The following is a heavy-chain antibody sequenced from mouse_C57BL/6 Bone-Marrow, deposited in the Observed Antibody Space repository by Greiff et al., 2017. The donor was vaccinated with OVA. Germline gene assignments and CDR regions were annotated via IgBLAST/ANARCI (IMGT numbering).Heavy chain of an antibody. CDR3: ARRNYDGHGGSAMDY. V-gene: IGHV1-47*01. CDR1: GYTFTTSP. Sequence: QVQLKQSGAELVKPGASVKMSCKASGYTFTTSPIEWMKQNHGKSLEWIGNFHPYNDATKYNEKFKGKATLTVEKSSSTVYLELSRLTSDDSAVYYCARRNYDGHGGSAMDYWGQGTSVTGSS. D-gene: IGHD2-3*01. J-gene: IGHJ4*01. CDR2: FHPYNDAT.